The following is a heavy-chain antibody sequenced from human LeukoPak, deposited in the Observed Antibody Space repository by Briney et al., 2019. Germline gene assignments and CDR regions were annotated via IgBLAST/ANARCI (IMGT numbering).Heavy chain of an antibody. D-gene: IGHD2/OR15-2a*01. CDR1: GGSISSGSYY. Sequence: SQTLSLTCTVSGGSISSGSYYWSWIRQPAGKGLEWIGRIYTSGSTNYNPSLKSRVTISVDTSKNQFSLKLSSVTAADTAVYYCARDSPFLSDYYYYMDVWGKGTTVTVSS. J-gene: IGHJ6*03. CDR3: ARDSPFLSDYYYYMDV. V-gene: IGHV4-61*02. CDR2: IYTSGST.